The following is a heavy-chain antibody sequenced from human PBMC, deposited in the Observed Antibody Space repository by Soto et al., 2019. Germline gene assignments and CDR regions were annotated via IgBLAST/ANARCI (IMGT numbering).Heavy chain of an antibody. CDR1: GVSISSGG. J-gene: IGHJ6*02. CDR2: ISSRSDI. D-gene: IGHD2-2*02. Sequence: ETLSLTCVVSGVSISSGGYSWSWVRQAPGKGLEWVSSISSRSDIYYADSVKGRFTISRDNAKNSVSLQMNSLRAEDTAVYYCAREYTAWPLAYGLDVWGQGTTVTVSS. V-gene: IGHV3-21*01. CDR3: AREYTAWPLAYGLDV.